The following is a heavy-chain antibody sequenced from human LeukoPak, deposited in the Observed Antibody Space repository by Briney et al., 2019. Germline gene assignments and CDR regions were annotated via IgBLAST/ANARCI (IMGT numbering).Heavy chain of an antibody. V-gene: IGHV3-33*01. CDR3: ARDLGYFDY. D-gene: IGHD7-27*01. Sequence: PGRSLRLSCAASGFTFSSYGMHWVRQAPGKGPERVALIYYDGSQRKYVDSVKGRFTISRDNSKNTVYLEINNLRAEDTAVYYCARDLGYFDYWGQGTLVTVSS. J-gene: IGHJ4*02. CDR1: GFTFSSYG. CDR2: IYYDGSQR.